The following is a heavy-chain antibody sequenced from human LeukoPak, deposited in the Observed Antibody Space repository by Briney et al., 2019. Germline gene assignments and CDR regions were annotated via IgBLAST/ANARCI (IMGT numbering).Heavy chain of an antibody. D-gene: IGHD1-1*01. V-gene: IGHV4-34*01. CDR1: GGSFSGYY. CDR3: ARGKQLVRHWFGP. CDR2: INHSGST. J-gene: IGHJ5*02. Sequence: SETLSLTCAVFGGSFSGYYWSWIRQPPGKGLGWIGEINHSGSTNYNPSLKSRVTISADTSKNQFSLKLSSVTAADTAVYYCARGKQLVRHWFGPWGQGTLVTVSS.